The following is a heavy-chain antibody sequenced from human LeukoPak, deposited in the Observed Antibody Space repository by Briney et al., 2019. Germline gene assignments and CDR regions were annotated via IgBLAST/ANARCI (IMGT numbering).Heavy chain of an antibody. D-gene: IGHD6-19*01. CDR3: AREAKWLVRAPFDY. V-gene: IGHV4-61*08. Sequence: PSETLSLTCTVSGGSVGSGGYYWSWIRQPPGGGLEWIGDIYYIRNTNYNPSLKSRVTMSLDPSKNQFSLKLSSVTAADTAVYYCAREAKWLVRAPFDYWGQGTLVTVSS. J-gene: IGHJ4*02. CDR1: GGSVGSGGYY. CDR2: IYYIRNT.